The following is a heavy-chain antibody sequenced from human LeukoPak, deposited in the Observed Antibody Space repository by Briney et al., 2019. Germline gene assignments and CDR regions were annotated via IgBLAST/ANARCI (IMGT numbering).Heavy chain of an antibody. J-gene: IGHJ4*02. D-gene: IGHD3-22*01. V-gene: IGHV3-48*01. CDR2: ISNGSSTI. CDR3: ARVLHKRNYDSSDYYGY. CDR1: GFTFSSYS. Sequence: GGSLRLSCAASGFTFSSYSMNWVRQAPGKGLEWISYISNGSSTIYYADSVKGRFTISRDNAKNSLYLQMNSLRAEDTAVYYCARVLHKRNYDSSDYYGYWGQGTLVTVSS.